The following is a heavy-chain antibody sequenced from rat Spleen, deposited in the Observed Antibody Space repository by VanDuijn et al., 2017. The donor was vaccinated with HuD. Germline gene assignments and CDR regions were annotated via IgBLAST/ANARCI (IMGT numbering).Heavy chain of an antibody. Sequence: EVQLVESGGGLVQPGRSLKLSCAASGFTFSNYDMAWVRQAPTKGLEWVASISPSGGSTYYRDSVKGRFTVSRDNAKSTLFLQMDSLTSEDTATYYCARRHYGYTDYFDYWGQGVMVTVSS. CDR3: ARRHYGYTDYFDY. CDR2: ISPSGGST. J-gene: IGHJ2*01. V-gene: IGHV5S23*01. D-gene: IGHD1-9*01. CDR1: GFTFSNYD.